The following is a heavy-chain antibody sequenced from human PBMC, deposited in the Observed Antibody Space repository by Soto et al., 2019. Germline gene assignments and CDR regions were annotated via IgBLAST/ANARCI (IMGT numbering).Heavy chain of an antibody. CDR3: ASPQKYDFWSGYVFDY. CDR1: GYKFNNYF. Sequence: EALNISCKGSGYKFNNYFIGWVRQVPGKGLEWMGIIYPGDSETRYSPPFQGQVTISVEKSISTAYLQWSSLKASDTAMYYCASPQKYDFWSGYVFDYWGQGTLVTVSS. D-gene: IGHD3-3*01. V-gene: IGHV5-51*01. CDR2: IYPGDSET. J-gene: IGHJ4*02.